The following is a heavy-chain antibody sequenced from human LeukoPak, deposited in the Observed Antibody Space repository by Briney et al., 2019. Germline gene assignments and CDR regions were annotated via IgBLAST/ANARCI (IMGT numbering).Heavy chain of an antibody. J-gene: IGHJ4*02. CDR3: ARGVVDYYDSSGYYSDLAYFDY. CDR1: GFTFSSYG. V-gene: IGHV3-33*01. Sequence: GGSLRLSCAASGFTFSSYGMHWVRQAPGKGLEWVAVIWYDGSNKYYADSVKGRFTISRDNSKITLYLQMNSLRAEDTAVYYCARGVVDYYDSSGYYSDLAYFDYWGQGTLVTVSS. CDR2: IWYDGSNK. D-gene: IGHD3-22*01.